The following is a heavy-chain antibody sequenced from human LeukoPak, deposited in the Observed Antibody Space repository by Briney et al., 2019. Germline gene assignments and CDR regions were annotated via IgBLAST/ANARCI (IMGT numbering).Heavy chain of an antibody. Sequence: PGGSLRLSCAASGFTVSSNYMSWVRQAPGKGLEWVSIIYTGGTIYYADSVKGRFTISRDISKNMPYLQMNSLRAEDTAVYYCARVLAGSAFDIWGQGTMVTVSS. CDR3: ARVLAGSAFDI. J-gene: IGHJ3*02. D-gene: IGHD1-1*01. V-gene: IGHV3-53*01. CDR1: GFTVSSNY. CDR2: IYTGGTI.